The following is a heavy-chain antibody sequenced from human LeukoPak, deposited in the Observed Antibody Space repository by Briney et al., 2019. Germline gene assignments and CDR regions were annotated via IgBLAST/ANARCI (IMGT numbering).Heavy chain of an antibody. CDR2: IYYSGST. CDR1: GGSISSYY. V-gene: IGHV4-59*01. CDR3: ATYYDFWSGANWFDP. D-gene: IGHD3-3*01. Sequence: SETLSLTCTVSGGSISSYYWSWIRQPPGKGLEWIGYIYYSGSTNCNPSLKSRVTISVDTSKNQFSLKLSSVTAADTAVYYCATYYDFWSGANWFDPWGQGTLVTVSS. J-gene: IGHJ5*02.